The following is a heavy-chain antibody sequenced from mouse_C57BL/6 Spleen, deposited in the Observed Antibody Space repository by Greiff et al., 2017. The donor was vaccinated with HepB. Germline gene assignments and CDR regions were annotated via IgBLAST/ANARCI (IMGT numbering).Heavy chain of an antibody. J-gene: IGHJ2*01. Sequence: EVKLMESEGGLVQPGSSMKLSCTASGFTFSDYYMAWVRQVPEKGLEWVANINYDGSSTYYLDSLKSRFIISRDNAKNILYLQMSSLKSEDTATYYCARGYYSNYPYFDYWGQGTTLTVSS. CDR2: INYDGSST. D-gene: IGHD2-5*01. CDR1: GFTFSDYY. V-gene: IGHV5-16*01. CDR3: ARGYYSNYPYFDY.